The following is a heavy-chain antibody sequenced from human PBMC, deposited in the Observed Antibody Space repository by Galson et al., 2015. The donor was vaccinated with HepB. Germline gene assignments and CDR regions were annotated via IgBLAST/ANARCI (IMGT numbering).Heavy chain of an antibody. Sequence: SLRLSCATSGFTFSRYTMHWVRQAPGRGMEWVAVISQDGSITHHADSVKGRFTISRDNSKNTLYLQMNSLRTEDTAVFYCARSEPRTWHNFDCWGQGTLVTVSS. CDR3: ARSEPRTWHNFDC. CDR2: ISQDGSIT. D-gene: IGHD1-14*01. V-gene: IGHV3-30*04. J-gene: IGHJ4*02. CDR1: GFTFSRYT.